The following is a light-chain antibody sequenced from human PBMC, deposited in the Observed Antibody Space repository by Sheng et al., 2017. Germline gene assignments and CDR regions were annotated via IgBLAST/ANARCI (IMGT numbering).Light chain of an antibody. V-gene: IGKV1-NL1*01. CDR1: QGISNS. CDR3: QQYYSSPS. CDR2: AAS. Sequence: DIQMTQSPSSLSASVGDRVTITCRASQGISNSLAWYQQKPGKAPKLLLCAASRLESGVPSRFSGGGSGADYTLTISNLQPEDFATYHCQQYYSSPSFGPGTKVDIK. J-gene: IGKJ3*01.